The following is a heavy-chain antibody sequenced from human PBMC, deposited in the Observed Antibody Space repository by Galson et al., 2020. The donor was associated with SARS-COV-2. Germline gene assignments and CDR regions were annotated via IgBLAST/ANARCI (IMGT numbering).Heavy chain of an antibody. CDR3: ATGAPFSGSVFDS. CDR1: GFTFSNVW. V-gene: IGHV3-15*07. J-gene: IGHJ4*02. Sequence: GGSLRLSCAAAGFTFSNVWMAWVRQAPGKGLEWVARIKSKVAGGTIDFAAPVKGRFTVSRDDSQNTVYLQMNSLKAEDTAVYFCATGAPFSGSVFDSWGQGTLVTVSS. D-gene: IGHD7-27*01. CDR2: IKSKVAGGTI.